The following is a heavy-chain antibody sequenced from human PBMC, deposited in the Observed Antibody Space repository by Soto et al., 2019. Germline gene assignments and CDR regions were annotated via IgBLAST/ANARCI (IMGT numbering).Heavy chain of an antibody. D-gene: IGHD3-3*01. CDR1: GFSISSYY. CDR2: IYYSGST. J-gene: IGHJ5*02. CDR3: AGDDYDFWSGSTRGFDP. Sequence: SETLSLTCTVSGFSISSYYWSWIRQPPGKGLEWIGYIYYSGSTNYNPSLKSRVTISVDTSKNQFSLKLSSVTAADTAVYYCAGDDYDFWSGSTRGFDPWGQGTLVTSPQ. V-gene: IGHV4-59*01.